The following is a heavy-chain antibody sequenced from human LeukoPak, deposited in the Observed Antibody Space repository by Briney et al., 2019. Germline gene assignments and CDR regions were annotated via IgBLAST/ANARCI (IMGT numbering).Heavy chain of an antibody. V-gene: IGHV3-23*01. CDR1: GITFSNYA. Sequence: GGSLRLSCVASGITFSNYAVSWVRQAPERGLDWVSVISGSAHKIRYADSVKGRFTISRDNSKNTLYLQMNSLRAEDTAVYYCARGRGGDILTGYYYYWGQGTLVTVSS. CDR2: ISGSAHKI. D-gene: IGHD3-9*01. CDR3: ARGRGGDILTGYYYY. J-gene: IGHJ4*02.